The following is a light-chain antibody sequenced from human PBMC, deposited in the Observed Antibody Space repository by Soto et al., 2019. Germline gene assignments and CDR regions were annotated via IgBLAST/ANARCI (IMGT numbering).Light chain of an antibody. CDR3: SSYTRGNTYG. CDR1: SSDIGGYNS. CDR2: EVT. J-gene: IGLJ1*01. Sequence: QSVLTQPASVSGSPGQSITISCTGTSSDIGGYNSVSWYQQHPRKAPKLMIYEVTNRPSGISNRFSGSKSGNTASLTISGLQAEDEADYYCSSYTRGNTYGFGTGTKGTVL. V-gene: IGLV2-14*01.